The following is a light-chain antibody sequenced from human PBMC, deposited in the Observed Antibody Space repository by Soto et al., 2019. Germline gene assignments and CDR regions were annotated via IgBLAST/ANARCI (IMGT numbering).Light chain of an antibody. Sequence: QSALTQPASVSGSPGRSISISCTGTSSDVGSYIIVSWYQQKSGEAPKLIISEVTTRPSWVSARFFGSKSGNTSALTISELQPEDEAAYYGSSFAGDGYWVFGVGTKLPVL. CDR3: SSFAGDGYWV. CDR1: SSDVGSYII. J-gene: IGLJ3*02. CDR2: EVT. V-gene: IGLV2-23*02.